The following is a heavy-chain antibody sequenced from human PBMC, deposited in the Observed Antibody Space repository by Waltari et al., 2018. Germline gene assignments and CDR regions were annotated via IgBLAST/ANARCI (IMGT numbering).Heavy chain of an antibody. CDR1: GFTFGDYA. CDR3: TRDELRYYDSSGYSDY. J-gene: IGHJ4*02. Sequence: EVQLVESGGGLVQPGRSLRLSCTASGFTFGDYAMSWFRQAPGKGLEWVGFISSKAYGWTTEYASSVKGRFTISIDESKSIAYLQLNSLKTDDTAVYYCTRDELRYYDSSGYSDYWGQGTLVTVSS. CDR2: ISSKAYGWTT. D-gene: IGHD3-22*01. V-gene: IGHV3-49*03.